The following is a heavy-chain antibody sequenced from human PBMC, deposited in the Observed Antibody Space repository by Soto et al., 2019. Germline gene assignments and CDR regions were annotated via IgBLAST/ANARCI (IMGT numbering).Heavy chain of an antibody. D-gene: IGHD3-16*02. CDR3: ARHYHQFDP. Sequence: SETLSLTCTVSGGSVSSSVHYWAWIRQPPGKGLEWIGSIYSSGNPYYDPSLESRVTISVDTSKNQFSLKLSSVTAADTAVYYCARHYHQFDPRGQGTLVTVSS. CDR2: IYSSGNP. CDR1: GGSVSSSVHY. V-gene: IGHV4-39*01. J-gene: IGHJ5*02.